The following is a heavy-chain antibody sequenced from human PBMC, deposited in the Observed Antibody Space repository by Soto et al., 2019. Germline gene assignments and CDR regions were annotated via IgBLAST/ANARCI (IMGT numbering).Heavy chain of an antibody. CDR3: AKSLAAAGYYYYGMDV. CDR1: GFTFSSYG. D-gene: IGHD6-13*01. J-gene: IGHJ6*02. CDR2: ISYDGSNK. Sequence: QVQLVESGGGVVQPGRSLRLSCAASGFTFSSYGMHWVRQAPGKGLEWVAVISYDGSNKYYADSVKGRFTISRDNSKNTLYLQMNSLRAEDTAVYYCAKSLAAAGYYYYGMDVWGQGTTVTVSS. V-gene: IGHV3-30*18.